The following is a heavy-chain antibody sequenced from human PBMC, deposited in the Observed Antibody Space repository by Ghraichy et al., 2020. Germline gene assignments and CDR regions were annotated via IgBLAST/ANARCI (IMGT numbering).Heavy chain of an antibody. CDR2: ISSSGSTI. V-gene: IGHV3-11*01. Sequence: GGSLRLSCAASGFTFSDYYMSWIRQTPGKGLEWVSYISSSGSTIYYADSVKGRFTISRDNVKNSLYLQMNSLRAEDTAVYYCARDRWYYDSSGYISYWGQGTLVTVSS. CDR3: ARDRWYYDSSGYISY. CDR1: GFTFSDYY. J-gene: IGHJ4*02. D-gene: IGHD3-22*01.